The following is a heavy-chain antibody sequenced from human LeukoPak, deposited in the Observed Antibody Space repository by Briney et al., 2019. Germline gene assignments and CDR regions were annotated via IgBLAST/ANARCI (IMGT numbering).Heavy chain of an antibody. CDR2: ISDSGRT. J-gene: IGHJ4*02. CDR3: TKGYYEPFDS. V-gene: IGHV4-59*02. D-gene: IGHD3-22*01. Sequence: SETLSLTCTVSGASVNSYYWDWIRQPPGKGLEWIGCISDSGRTYYNPSLRSRVTISLGTSNNQFSLRLTSVTAADSAMYYCTKGYYEPFDSWGQGTLVTVSS. CDR1: GASVNSYY.